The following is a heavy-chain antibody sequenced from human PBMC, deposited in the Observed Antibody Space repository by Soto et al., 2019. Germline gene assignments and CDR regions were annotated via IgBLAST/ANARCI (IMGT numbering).Heavy chain of an antibody. J-gene: IGHJ4*02. V-gene: IGHV4-34*01. CDR2: INHSGST. D-gene: IGHD6-13*01. CDR1: GGSFSGYY. CDR3: AEYHSSQAPPIAY. Sequence: PSETLSLTCAVYGGSFSGYYWSWIRQPPGKGLEWIGEINHSGSTNYNPSLKSRVTISIDTSKNQFSLKLSSVTAADTAVYYCAEYHSSQAPPIAYWGQGTRVTVSS.